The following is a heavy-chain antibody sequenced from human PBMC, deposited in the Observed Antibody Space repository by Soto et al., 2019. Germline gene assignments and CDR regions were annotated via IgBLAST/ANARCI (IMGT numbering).Heavy chain of an antibody. CDR3: AKRNSGTDFPYYLDF. CDR2: ITGSSSGA. Sequence: GSLRLSCAASGFTFSSYTMSWVRQAPGKGLAWVSAITGSSSGAFYADSVKGRFTTSRDNSKNTLYLQMSSLTVEDTAVYYCAKRNSGTDFPYYLDFWGQGSLVIGSS. D-gene: IGHD1-26*01. J-gene: IGHJ4*02. V-gene: IGHV3-23*01. CDR1: GFTFSSYT.